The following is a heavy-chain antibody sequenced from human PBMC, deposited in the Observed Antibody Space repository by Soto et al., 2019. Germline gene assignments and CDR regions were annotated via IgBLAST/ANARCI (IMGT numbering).Heavy chain of an antibody. Sequence: SETLSLTCTVSGASVRNYYWSWIRQTPGKGLEWIAYIYYTGSTSYNPSLKSRVSISLDTSKNQVSLKLNSVTAADTALYYCARPSVTWYYVHYWGQGAQVTVTS. J-gene: IGHJ4*02. CDR2: IYYTGST. CDR3: ARPSVTWYYVHY. D-gene: IGHD6-13*01. V-gene: IGHV4-59*02. CDR1: GASVRNYY.